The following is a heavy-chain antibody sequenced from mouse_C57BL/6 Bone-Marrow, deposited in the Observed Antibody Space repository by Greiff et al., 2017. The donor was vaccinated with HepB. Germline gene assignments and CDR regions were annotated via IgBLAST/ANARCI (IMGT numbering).Heavy chain of an antibody. CDR3: ARGGVVAPDY. D-gene: IGHD1-1*01. Sequence: EVKLVESEGGLVQPGSSMKLSCTASGFTFSDYYMAWVRQVPEKGLEWVANINYDGSSTYYLDSLKSRFIISRDNAKNILYLQMSRLKSEDTATYYCARGGVVAPDYWGQGTTLTVSS. V-gene: IGHV5-16*01. CDR1: GFTFSDYY. J-gene: IGHJ2*01. CDR2: INYDGSST.